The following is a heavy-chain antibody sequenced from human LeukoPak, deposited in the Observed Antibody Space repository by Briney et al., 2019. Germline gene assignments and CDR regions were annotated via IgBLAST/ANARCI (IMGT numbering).Heavy chain of an antibody. Sequence: ASVKVSCKASGYTFTAYYMHWVRQAPGQGLEWMGWIDSNTGDTKYAQKFQGRLTITRDTSTGTVYMELRSLISGDTAVYYCASEAFCAGGTCHLQRLASWGPGTLLTVSS. CDR2: IDSNTGDT. J-gene: IGHJ4*02. V-gene: IGHV1-2*02. CDR1: GYTFTAYY. CDR3: ASEAFCAGGTCHLQRLAS. D-gene: IGHD2-8*02.